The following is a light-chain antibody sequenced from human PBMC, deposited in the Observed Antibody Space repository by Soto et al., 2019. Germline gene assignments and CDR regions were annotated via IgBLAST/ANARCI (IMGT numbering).Light chain of an antibody. CDR1: SSNIGSNY. V-gene: IGLV1-47*02. Sequence: QSVLTQPPSASGTPGQRGTISCSGSSSNIGSNYVYWYQQLPGTAPKLLIYSNNQRPSGVPDRFSGSKSGTSASLAISGLRSEDEADYYCAAWDDSLSGHWVFGGGTKLTVL. J-gene: IGLJ3*02. CDR2: SNN. CDR3: AAWDDSLSGHWV.